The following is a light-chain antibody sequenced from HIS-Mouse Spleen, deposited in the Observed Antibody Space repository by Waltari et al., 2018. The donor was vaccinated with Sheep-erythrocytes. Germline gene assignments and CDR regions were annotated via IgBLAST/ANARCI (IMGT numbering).Light chain of an antibody. V-gene: IGLV2-11*01. CDR2: DVS. Sequence: QSALTQPRSVSGSPGQSVPISCTGTSSDVGGYHYVSWYQQHPGKAPKLMIYDVSKRPSGVPDRFSGSKSGKTASLTISGLQAEDEADYYCCSYAGSYNHVFATGTKVTVL. CDR1: SSDVGGYHY. J-gene: IGLJ1*01. CDR3: CSYAGSYNHV.